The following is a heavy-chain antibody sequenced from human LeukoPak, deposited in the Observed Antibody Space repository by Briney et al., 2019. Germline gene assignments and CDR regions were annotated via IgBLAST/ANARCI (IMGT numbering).Heavy chain of an antibody. D-gene: IGHD3-22*01. CDR1: GFTFSSYA. Sequence: GGSLRLSCAASGFTFSSYAMSWVRQAPGKGLEWVSSISGSGGSTYYADSVKGRFTISRDNSKNTLYLQMNSLRADGTAVYYCAKGEYYYDSSGYSIGNWGQGTLVTVSS. CDR2: ISGSGGST. V-gene: IGHV3-23*01. CDR3: AKGEYYYDSSGYSIGN. J-gene: IGHJ4*02.